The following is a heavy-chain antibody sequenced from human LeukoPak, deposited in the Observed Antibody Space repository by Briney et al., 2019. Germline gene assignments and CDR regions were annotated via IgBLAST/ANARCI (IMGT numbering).Heavy chain of an antibody. CDR1: GYTFTDYY. D-gene: IGHD6-13*01. J-gene: IGHJ4*02. Sequence: ASVKVSCKASGYTFTDYYIHWVRQAPGQGLEWMGWMHPNSSGTYYAQKFRGRVTMTRDTSIGTAYMELSRLPSDDTAVYYCTPLGAAAAVGVDYWGQGSLVTVSS. CDR2: MHPNSSGT. CDR3: TPLGAAAAVGVDY. V-gene: IGHV1-2*02.